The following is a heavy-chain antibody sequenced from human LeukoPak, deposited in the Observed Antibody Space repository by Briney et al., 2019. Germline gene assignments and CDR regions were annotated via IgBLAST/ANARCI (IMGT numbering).Heavy chain of an antibody. V-gene: IGHV1-8*02. CDR3: ARGNPRYSSSWCCAFDI. D-gene: IGHD6-13*01. CDR1: GGTFSSYA. Sequence: ASVKVSCKASGGTFSSYAINWVRQATGQGLEWMGWMNPNSGNTGYAQKFQGRVTMTRNTSISTAYMELSSLRSEDTAVYYCARGNPRYSSSWCCAFDIWGQGTMVTVSS. J-gene: IGHJ3*02. CDR2: MNPNSGNT.